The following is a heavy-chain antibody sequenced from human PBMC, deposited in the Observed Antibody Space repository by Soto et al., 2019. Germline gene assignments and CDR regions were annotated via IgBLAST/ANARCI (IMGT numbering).Heavy chain of an antibody. CDR3: AKDKSRADGDYGSRAFDI. V-gene: IGHV3-30*18. CDR2: ISYDGSNK. Sequence: QVQLVESGGGVVQPGRSLRLSCAAPGFTFSSYGMHWVRQAPGKGLEWVAVISYDGSNKYYADSVKGRFTISRDNSKNTLYLQMNSLRAEDTAVYYCAKDKSRADGDYGSRAFDIWGQGTMVTVSS. CDR1: GFTFSSYG. J-gene: IGHJ3*02. D-gene: IGHD4-17*01.